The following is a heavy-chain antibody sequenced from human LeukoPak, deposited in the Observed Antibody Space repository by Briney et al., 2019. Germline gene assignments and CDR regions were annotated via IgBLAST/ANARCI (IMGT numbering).Heavy chain of an antibody. V-gene: IGHV3-33*01. CDR1: GFTFRSYG. CDR2: IWYDGSNK. D-gene: IGHD3-22*01. J-gene: IGHJ4*02. Sequence: GGSLRLSCAASGFTFRSYGMHWIRQAPGKGLEWVAVIWYDGSNKYYADSVKGRFTISRDNSKNTLYLQMNSLRAEDTAVYYCARGLNYGGSGYYFDSWGPGTLVTVSS. CDR3: ARGLNYGGSGYYFDS.